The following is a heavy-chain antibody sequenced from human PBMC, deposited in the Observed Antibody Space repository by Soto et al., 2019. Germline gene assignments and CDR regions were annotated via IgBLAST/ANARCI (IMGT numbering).Heavy chain of an antibody. J-gene: IGHJ6*02. CDR2: ISAYNGNT. Sequence: ASVKVSCKASGYTFTSYGISWVRQAPGQGLEWMGWISAYNGNTNYAQKLQGRVTMTTDTSTSTAYMELRSLRSDDTAVYYCAREHPSGSYGDPRYYYSYSGMDVWG. D-gene: IGHD1-26*01. CDR3: AREHPSGSYGDPRYYYSYSGMDV. V-gene: IGHV1-18*04. CDR1: GYTFTSYG.